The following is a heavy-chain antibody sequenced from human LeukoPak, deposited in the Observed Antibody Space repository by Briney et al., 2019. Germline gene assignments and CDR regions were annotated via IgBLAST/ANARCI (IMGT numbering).Heavy chain of an antibody. Sequence: ASVKVSCKASGYTFTSYGISWVRQAPGQGLEWMGWISAYNGNTNYAQKLQGRVTMTTDTSTSTAYMELRSLRSDDTAVYYCARGGGGYCSGGSCEPFDYWGQGTLVTASS. CDR1: GYTFTSYG. V-gene: IGHV1-18*01. CDR2: ISAYNGNT. J-gene: IGHJ4*02. CDR3: ARGGGGYCSGGSCEPFDY. D-gene: IGHD2-15*01.